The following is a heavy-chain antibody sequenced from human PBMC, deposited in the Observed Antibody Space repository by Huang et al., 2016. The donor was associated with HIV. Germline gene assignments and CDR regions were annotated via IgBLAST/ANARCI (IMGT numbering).Heavy chain of an antibody. D-gene: IGHD3-3*02. CDR1: FSNYG. V-gene: IGHV3-30*02. Sequence: FSNYGIHWVRQAPGKGLEWVAFIRFDASNKYYADSVKGRFTISRDNSKKVVYLQMNGLGAEDTALYYCAKAVRLAPVPLDYWGQGTLVSVSS. CDR3: AKAVRLAPVPLDY. CDR2: IRFDASNK. J-gene: IGHJ4*02.